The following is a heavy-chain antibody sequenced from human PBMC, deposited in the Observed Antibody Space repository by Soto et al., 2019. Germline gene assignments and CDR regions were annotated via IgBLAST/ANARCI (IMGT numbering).Heavy chain of an antibody. D-gene: IGHD1-7*01. Sequence: QAQLVESGGGVGQPGTSLRLSCAASGFTISTHGMHWVRQAPGKGLEWLANIWYYGSNKFYAESVKGRFSISKDNSKNTLYLQMSSLRAEDTAVYYCAAATTWNFHFPYWGQGTQVTVSS. V-gene: IGHV3-33*03. J-gene: IGHJ4*02. CDR3: AAATTWNFHFPY. CDR2: IWYYGSNK. CDR1: GFTISTHG.